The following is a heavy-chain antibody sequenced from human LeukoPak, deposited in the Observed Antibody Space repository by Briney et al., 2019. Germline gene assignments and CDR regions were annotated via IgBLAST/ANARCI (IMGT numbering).Heavy chain of an antibody. D-gene: IGHD3-22*01. J-gene: IGHJ4*02. CDR2: VLGSGENT. Sequence: HTGGSLRLSCAASGFTFSSYWMSWVRQAPGKELEWVSTVLGSGENTYYADSVRGRFTISRDNSKSTVFLHMNNLRAKDTAVYYCAKDRLTFFYYDTSGYQGDFDNWGQGTLVTVSS. V-gene: IGHV3-23*01. CDR1: GFTFSSYW. CDR3: AKDRLTFFYYDTSGYQGDFDN.